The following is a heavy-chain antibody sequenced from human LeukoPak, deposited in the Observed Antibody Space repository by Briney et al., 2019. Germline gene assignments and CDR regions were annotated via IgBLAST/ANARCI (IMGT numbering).Heavy chain of an antibody. V-gene: IGHV3-7*01. CDR3: ARSRYLDY. CDR1: GFTFSTYW. Sequence: GGSLRVSCAASGFTFSTYWMSWVRQAPGKGLEWVANIKQDGSEKNYVDSVEGRFTISRDNAKNSLYLQMNSLRAEDTAVYYCARSRYLDYWGQGTLVTVFS. J-gene: IGHJ4*02. CDR2: IKQDGSEK.